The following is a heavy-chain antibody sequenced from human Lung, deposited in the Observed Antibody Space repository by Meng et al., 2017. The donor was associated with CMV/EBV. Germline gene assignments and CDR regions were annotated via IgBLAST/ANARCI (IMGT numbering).Heavy chain of an antibody. V-gene: IGHV3-30*04. J-gene: IGHJ4*02. CDR3: ARDHSPTRYYIDY. CDR2: ISHEGNNE. Sequence: GESXKISCAVSGFSFSTYAMHWVRQAPGKGLEWVALISHEGNNEYYADSVKGRFTISRDNSKNTLYLQMNSLRLEDTAVYYCARDHSPTRYYIDYWGQGTRVTGAS. CDR1: GFSFSTYA. D-gene: IGHD2-2*01.